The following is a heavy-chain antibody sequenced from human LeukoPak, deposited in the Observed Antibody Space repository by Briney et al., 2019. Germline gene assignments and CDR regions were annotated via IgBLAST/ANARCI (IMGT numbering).Heavy chain of an antibody. D-gene: IGHD2-15*01. V-gene: IGHV4-39*01. J-gene: IGHJ4*02. CDR1: GGSISSSIYY. Sequence: SETLSLTCTVSGGSISSSIYYWGWIRQPPGKGLEWIGSIYYSGNIYYDPSLKSRVIISVDTSKNQFFLRLSSVTAADTAVYYCATSGPRTSDYWGQGTLVTVSS. CDR2: IYYSGNI. CDR3: ATSGPRTSDY.